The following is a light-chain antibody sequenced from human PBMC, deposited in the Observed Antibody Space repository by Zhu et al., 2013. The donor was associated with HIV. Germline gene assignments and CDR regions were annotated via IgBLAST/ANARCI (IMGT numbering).Light chain of an antibody. Sequence: EIVLTQSPGTLSLSPGERATLSCRASQSVSSKYLVWYQQKPGQSPRLLIHGASSRATGTPDRFSGSGSGTDFTLTISRLEPEDFAVYYCQQYGTSPRTFGQGTKVEIK. V-gene: IGKV3-20*01. CDR3: QQYGTSPRT. J-gene: IGKJ1*01. CDR1: QSVSSKY. CDR2: GAS.